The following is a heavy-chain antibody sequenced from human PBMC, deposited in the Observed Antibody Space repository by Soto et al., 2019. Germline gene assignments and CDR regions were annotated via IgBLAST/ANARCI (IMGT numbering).Heavy chain of an antibody. V-gene: IGHV3-23*01. D-gene: IGHD3-10*01. J-gene: IGHJ5*02. CDR2: ISGSGGST. Sequence: GGSLRLSCAASGFTFSSYAMSWVRQAPGKGLEWVSAISGSGGSTYYADSVKGRFTISRDNSKNTLYLQMNSLRAEDTAVYYCAKDGWGSKRAERFDPWGQGTLVTVSS. CDR3: AKDGWGSKRAERFDP. CDR1: GFTFSSYA.